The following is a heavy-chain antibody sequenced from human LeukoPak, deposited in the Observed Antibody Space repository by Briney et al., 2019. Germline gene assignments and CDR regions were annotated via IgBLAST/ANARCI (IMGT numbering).Heavy chain of an antibody. CDR1: GITLSNAW. D-gene: IGHD3-22*01. J-gene: IGHJ4*02. V-gene: IGHV3-20*04. CDR2: INWNGGST. CDR3: ARGWGFNYDSSGYYASFDY. Sequence: PGGSLRLSCVASGITLSNAWMTWVRQAPGKGLEWVSGINWNGGSTGYADSVKGRFTISRDNAKNSLYLQMNSLRAEDTALYYCARGWGFNYDSSGYYASFDYWGQGTLVTVSS.